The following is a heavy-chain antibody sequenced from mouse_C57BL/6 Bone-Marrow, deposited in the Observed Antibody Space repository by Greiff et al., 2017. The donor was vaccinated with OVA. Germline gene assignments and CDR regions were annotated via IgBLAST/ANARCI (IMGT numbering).Heavy chain of an antibody. CDR3: AREGTTVVSLWYFDV. CDR2: IYPRSGNT. V-gene: IGHV1-81*01. CDR1: GYTFTSYG. D-gene: IGHD1-1*01. J-gene: IGHJ1*03. Sequence: QVQLQQSGAELARPGASVKLSCKASGYTFTSYGISWVKQRTGQGLEWIGEIYPRSGNTYYNEKFKGKATLTADKSSSTAYMELRSLTSEDAAVYFCAREGTTVVSLWYFDVWGTGTTVTVSS.